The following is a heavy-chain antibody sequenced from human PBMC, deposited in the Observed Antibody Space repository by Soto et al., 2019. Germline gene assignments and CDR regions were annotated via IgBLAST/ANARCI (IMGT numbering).Heavy chain of an antibody. V-gene: IGHV1-69*12. D-gene: IGHD5-18*01. CDR3: ASGIQLWLRRINNGYSG. Sequence: QVQLVQSGAEVKKPESSVKVSCKAPGGTFSTYAISWVRQAPGQGLEWMGGIIPMYGTANYAQRFQDRVTISADESTNTVYREMSSLRSEETAGYFCASGIQLWLRRINNGYSGWGQGTLVTVSS. J-gene: IGHJ4*02. CDR2: IIPMYGTA. CDR1: GGTFSTYA.